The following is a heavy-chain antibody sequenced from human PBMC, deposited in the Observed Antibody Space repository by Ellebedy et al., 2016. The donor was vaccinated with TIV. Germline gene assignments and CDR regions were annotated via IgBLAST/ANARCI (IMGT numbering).Heavy chain of an antibody. CDR1: GFTFSSYW. CDR2: IKQDGSEK. Sequence: GGSLRLXCAASGFTFSSYWMSWVRQAPGKGLEWVANIKQDGSEKYYVDSVKGRFTISRDNAKNSLYLQMNSLRAEDTALYYCAKAPYSGTMDYWGQGTLVTVSS. J-gene: IGHJ4*02. CDR3: AKAPYSGTMDY. V-gene: IGHV3-7*03. D-gene: IGHD1-26*01.